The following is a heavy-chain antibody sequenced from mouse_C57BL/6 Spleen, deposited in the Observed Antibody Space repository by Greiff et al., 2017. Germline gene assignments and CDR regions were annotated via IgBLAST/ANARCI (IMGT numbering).Heavy chain of an antibody. CDR2: IYPGDGDT. CDR1: GYAFSSSW. Sequence: VQLQQSGPELVKPGASVKISCKASGYAFSSSWMNWVKQRPGKGLEWIGRIYPGDGDTNYNQKFKGKATLTVDKSSSTAYMQLSSLTSDNSAVYYCAINPNYYGSSDWWFDVWGKGTPVTVSS. J-gene: IGHJ1*03. D-gene: IGHD1-1*01. CDR3: AINPNYYGSSDWWFDV. V-gene: IGHV1-82*01.